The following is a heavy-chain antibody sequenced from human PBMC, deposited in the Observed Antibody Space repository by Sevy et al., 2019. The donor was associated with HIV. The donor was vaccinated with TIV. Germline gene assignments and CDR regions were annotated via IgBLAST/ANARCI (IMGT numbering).Heavy chain of an antibody. CDR3: ARGKVLFDY. J-gene: IGHJ4*02. Sequence: GSLRLSCTASGFTFSSYDMNWARQAPGKGLEWIGYIYHNGSTNFNRSLKRRVTISVYTSKNQFSLKLNSVTAADTAVYYCARGKVLFDYWGQGTLVTVSS. CDR2: IYHNGST. CDR1: GFTFSSYD. V-gene: IGHV4-59*01. D-gene: IGHD3-10*01.